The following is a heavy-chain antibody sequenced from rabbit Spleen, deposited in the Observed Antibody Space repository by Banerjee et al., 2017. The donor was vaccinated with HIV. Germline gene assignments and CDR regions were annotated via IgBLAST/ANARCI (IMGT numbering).Heavy chain of an antibody. Sequence: QEQLVESGGGLVQPEGSLTLTCTASGFSFSSKYYMCWVRQAPGKGLEWIGCIVTDSGNSYYASWAKGRFTVSKTSSTTVTLQMTSLTAADTAIYFCARGTNGDYRLDLWGPGTLVTVS. J-gene: IGHJ3*01. D-gene: IGHD2-1*01. CDR3: ARGTNGDYRLDL. V-gene: IGHV1S45*01. CDR1: GFSFSSKYY. CDR2: IVTDSGNS.